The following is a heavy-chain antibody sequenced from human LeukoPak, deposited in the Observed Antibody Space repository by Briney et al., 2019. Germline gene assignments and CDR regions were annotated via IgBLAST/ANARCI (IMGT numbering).Heavy chain of an antibody. J-gene: IGHJ4*02. CDR3: ARGGDYVWGSYRYAWDY. Sequence: SETLSLTCTVSGGSISSYYWSWIRQPAGKGLEWIGRIYTSGSTNYNPSLKSRVTMSVDTPKNQFSLKLSSVTAADTAVYYCARGGDYVWGSYRYAWDYWGQGTLVTVSS. D-gene: IGHD3-16*02. V-gene: IGHV4-4*07. CDR1: GGSISSYY. CDR2: IYTSGST.